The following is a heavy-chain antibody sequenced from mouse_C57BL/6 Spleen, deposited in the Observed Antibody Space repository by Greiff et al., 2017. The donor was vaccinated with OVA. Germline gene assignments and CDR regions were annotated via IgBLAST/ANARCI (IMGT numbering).Heavy chain of an antibody. V-gene: IGHV1-50*01. CDR3: ARRRTAQASIYAMDY. CDR2: IDPSDSYT. CDR1: GYTFTSYW. Sequence: QVQLQQPGAELVKPGASVKLSCKASGYTFTSYWMQWVKQRPGQGLEWIGEIDPSDSYTTYHQKFKGKATLTVETSSSTAYMQLSSLTSEDSAVYYCARRRTAQASIYAMDYWGQGTSVTVSS. J-gene: IGHJ4*01. D-gene: IGHD3-2*02.